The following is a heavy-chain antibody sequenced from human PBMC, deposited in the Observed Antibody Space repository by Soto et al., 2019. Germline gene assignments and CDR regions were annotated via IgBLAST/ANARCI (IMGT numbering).Heavy chain of an antibody. CDR3: ARKPARGDCSSTSCYGNWFDP. D-gene: IGHD2-2*01. CDR2: IYYSGST. CDR1: GGSISSYY. J-gene: IGHJ5*02. V-gene: IGHV4-59*08. Sequence: PSETLSLTCTVSGGSISSYYWSWIRQPPGKGLEWVGYIYYSGSTNYNPSLKSRVTISVDTSKNQFSLKLTSVTAADTAVYYCARKPARGDCSSTSCYGNWFDPWGQGTLVTVSS.